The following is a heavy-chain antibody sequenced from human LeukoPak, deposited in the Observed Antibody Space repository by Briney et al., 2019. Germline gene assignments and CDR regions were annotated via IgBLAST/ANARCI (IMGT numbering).Heavy chain of an antibody. V-gene: IGHV1-69*04. J-gene: IGHJ4*02. Sequence: SVKVSCKASGYTFTIYDINWVRQATGQGLEWMGRIIPILGIANYAQKFQGRVTITADKSTSTAYMELSSLRSEDTAVYYCARDGLRSYYDFWSGPTYFDYWGQGALVTVSS. CDR1: GYTFTIYD. D-gene: IGHD3-3*01. CDR2: IIPILGIA. CDR3: ARDGLRSYYDFWSGPTYFDY.